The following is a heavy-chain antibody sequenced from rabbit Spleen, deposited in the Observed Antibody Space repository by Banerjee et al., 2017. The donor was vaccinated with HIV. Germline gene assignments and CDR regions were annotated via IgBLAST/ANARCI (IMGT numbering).Heavy chain of an antibody. D-gene: IGHD6-1*01. CDR1: GFSFNVNYD. Sequence: QEQLVESGGGLVQPEGSLTLTCTASGFSFNVNYDMCWVRQAPGKGLEWIGCIYTGNAKTYYASWAKGRFTISEASSTTVTLQMTSLTATDTATYFCARHGDDSYGYALGLWGQGTLVTVS. CDR3: ARHGDDSYGYALGL. CDR2: IYTGNAKT. J-gene: IGHJ3*01. V-gene: IGHV1S45*01.